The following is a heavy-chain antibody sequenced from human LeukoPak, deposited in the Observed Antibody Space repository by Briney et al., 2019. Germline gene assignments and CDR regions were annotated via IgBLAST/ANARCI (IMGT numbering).Heavy chain of an antibody. CDR3: ARDEVGAADY. D-gene: IGHD1-26*01. V-gene: IGHV3-74*01. J-gene: IGHJ4*02. CDR1: GFTFCSYW. CDR2: INSDGSST. Sequence: GGAPRVSSAASGFTFCSYWMHWVRQAPRKGLVWVSRINSDGSSTSYAHSVKGRFTISRDNTKNTLYLQMNSLRAEDTAVYYCARDEVGAADYWGQGTLVTVSS.